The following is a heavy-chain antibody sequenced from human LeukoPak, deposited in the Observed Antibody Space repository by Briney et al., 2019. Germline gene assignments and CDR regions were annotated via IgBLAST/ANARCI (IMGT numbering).Heavy chain of an antibody. CDR1: GFTSSSHS. Sequence: GSLRLSCAASGFTSSSHSMNWVRQAPGKGLEWVSYISSSSSTIYYADSVKGRFAISRDNAKNSLYLQMNSLRAEDTAVYYCARGAYYYEDWGQGTLVTVSS. CDR2: ISSSSSTI. D-gene: IGHD3-22*01. CDR3: ARGAYYYED. J-gene: IGHJ4*02. V-gene: IGHV3-48*01.